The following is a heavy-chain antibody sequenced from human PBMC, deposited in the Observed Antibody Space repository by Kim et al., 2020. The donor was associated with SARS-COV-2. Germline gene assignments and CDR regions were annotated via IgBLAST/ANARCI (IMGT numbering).Heavy chain of an antibody. CDR2: ISSNGGST. V-gene: IGHV3-64*01. D-gene: IGHD6-19*01. CDR3: ARDKFSVEMAATAGGMDV. J-gene: IGHJ6*02. Sequence: GGSLRLSCAASGFTFSSYAMHWVRQAPGKGLEYVSAISSNGGSTYYANSVNGRFTISRDNSKNTLYLQMGSLRAEDMAVYYCARDKFSVEMAATAGGMDVWGQGTTGTVSS. CDR1: GFTFSSYA.